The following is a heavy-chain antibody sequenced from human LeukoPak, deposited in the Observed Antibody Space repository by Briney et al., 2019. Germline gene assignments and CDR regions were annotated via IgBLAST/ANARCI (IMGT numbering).Heavy chain of an antibody. V-gene: IGHV3-48*02. CDR3: ARDLHSGAYTFDY. D-gene: IGHD1-26*01. CDR1: GFAFSTFS. CDR2: ISGSSSTI. J-gene: IGHJ4*02. Sequence: GGSLRLSCAASGFAFSTFSMNWVRQAPGKGQEWVSYISGSSSTIYYADSVKGRFTVSRDSAKNSLYLQMNSLRDEDTAVYYCARDLHSGAYTFDYWGQGTLVTVSS.